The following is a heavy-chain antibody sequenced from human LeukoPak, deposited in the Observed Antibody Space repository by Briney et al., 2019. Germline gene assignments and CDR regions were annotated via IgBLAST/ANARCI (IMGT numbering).Heavy chain of an antibody. V-gene: IGHV4-34*01. Sequence: SETLSLTYAIYDGSFGAYYWSWIRQPPGKGLEWIGEINHSGSTNYNPSLKSRVTISVDTSKNHFSLKLSSVTAADTAVYYCAGPGAGDLDYWGQGTLVTVSS. CDR1: DGSFGAYY. D-gene: IGHD3-10*01. CDR3: AGPGAGDLDY. CDR2: INHSGST. J-gene: IGHJ4*02.